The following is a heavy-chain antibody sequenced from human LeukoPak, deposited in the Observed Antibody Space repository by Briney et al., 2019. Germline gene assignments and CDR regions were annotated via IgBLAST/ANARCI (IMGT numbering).Heavy chain of an antibody. J-gene: IGHJ4*02. CDR3: ARDFGSGEIEY. D-gene: IGHD6-25*01. CDR2: FYYIGIT. V-gene: IGHV4-61*01. CDR1: GASVSRGSYY. Sequence: SETLSLTCTVSGASVSRGSYYWTWIRQPPGQGLEWIGNFYYIGITDYNPSLKSRVTISVDTSKNQFSLSLRSVTAADRAVYYCARDFGSGEIEYWGQGTLVTVPS.